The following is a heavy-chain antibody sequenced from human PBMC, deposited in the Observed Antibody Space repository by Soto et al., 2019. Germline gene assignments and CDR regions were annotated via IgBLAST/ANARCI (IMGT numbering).Heavy chain of an antibody. Sequence: PSETLSLTCTVSGGSISNYYWSWIRHPPGKKLEWIGSIYYSGSTIYNPSLKSRVTISVDTSKNQFSLNLYSVTTADTAMYYCARLPWADYGGIFDPWGQGTLVTVSS. D-gene: IGHD4-17*01. CDR3: ARLPWADYGGIFDP. CDR1: GGSISNYY. V-gene: IGHV4-59*01. CDR2: IYYSGST. J-gene: IGHJ5*02.